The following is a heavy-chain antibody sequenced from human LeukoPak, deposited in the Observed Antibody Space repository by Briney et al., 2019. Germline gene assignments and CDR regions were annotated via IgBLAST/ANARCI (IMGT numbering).Heavy chain of an antibody. CDR3: ASTAARGWLGS. D-gene: IGHD6-6*01. CDR2: IYYSGST. CDR1: GGSISSYY. J-gene: IGHJ4*02. V-gene: IGHV4-59*01. Sequence: PSETLSLTCTVSGGSISSYYWSWIRQPPGKGLEWIGYIYYSGSTNYNPSLKSRVTISVDTSKNQFSLKLSSVTAADTAVYYCASTAARGWLGSWGQGTLVTVSS.